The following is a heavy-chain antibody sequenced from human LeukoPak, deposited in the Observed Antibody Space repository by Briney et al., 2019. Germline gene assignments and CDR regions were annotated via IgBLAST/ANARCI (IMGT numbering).Heavy chain of an antibody. J-gene: IGHJ4*02. CDR2: INPNSGGT. V-gene: IGHV1-2*02. Sequence: ASVEVSCKASGYTFTGYYMHWVRQAPGQGLEWMGWINPNSGGTNYAQKFQGRVTMTRDTSISTAYMELSRLRSDDTAVYYCARGPQWWLRLLIEGSYFDYWGQGTLVTVSS. CDR1: GYTFTGYY. CDR3: ARGPQWWLRLLIEGSYFDY. D-gene: IGHD5-12*01.